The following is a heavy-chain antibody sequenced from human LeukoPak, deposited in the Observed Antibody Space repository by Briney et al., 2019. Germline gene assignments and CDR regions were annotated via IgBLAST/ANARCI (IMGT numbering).Heavy chain of an antibody. D-gene: IGHD6-19*01. J-gene: IGHJ4*02. CDR3: AREMEQWLNRGKYYFDY. CDR1: GGSIRSYY. V-gene: IGHV4-59*12. Sequence: SETLSLTCTVSGGSIRSYYWSWIRQPPGKGLEWIGYIYSSGSTNYNPSLKSRVTISVDKSKNQFSLKLSSVTAADTAVYYCAREMEQWLNRGKYYFDYWGQGTLVTVSS. CDR2: IYSSGST.